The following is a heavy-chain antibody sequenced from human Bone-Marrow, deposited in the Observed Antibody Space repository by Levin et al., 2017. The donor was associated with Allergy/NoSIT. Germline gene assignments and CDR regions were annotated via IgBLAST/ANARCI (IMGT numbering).Heavy chain of an antibody. CDR1: GFTFSSYW. CDR3: ARGGTGSTPLDY. Sequence: PSETLSLTCVASGFTFSSYWMHWVRQAPGKGLVWVSRINSDGSSTNYADSVKGRFTISRDNAKNTLSLQMNSLRAEDAAVYYCARGGTGSTPLDYWGQGTLVTVSS. CDR2: INSDGSST. D-gene: IGHD2-8*02. V-gene: IGHV3-74*01. J-gene: IGHJ4*02.